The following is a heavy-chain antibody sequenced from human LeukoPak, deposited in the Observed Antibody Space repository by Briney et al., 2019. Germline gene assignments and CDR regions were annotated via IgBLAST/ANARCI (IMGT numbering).Heavy chain of an antibody. CDR2: ISAYNGNT. D-gene: IGHD4-17*01. J-gene: IGHJ4*02. Sequence: GASVKVSCKASGYTFTSYGISWVRQAPGQGLEWMGWISAYNGNTNYAQKLQGRVTMTTDTSTSTAYMELRSLRPDDTAMYYCARALTDYGDYVSSDYWGQGTLVTVSS. CDR3: ARALTDYGDYVSSDY. V-gene: IGHV1-18*01. CDR1: GYTFTSYG.